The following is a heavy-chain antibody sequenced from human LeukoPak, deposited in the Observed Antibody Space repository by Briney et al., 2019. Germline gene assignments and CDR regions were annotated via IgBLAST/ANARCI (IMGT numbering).Heavy chain of an antibody. J-gene: IGHJ5*02. CDR2: IYYSGGT. D-gene: IGHD6-13*01. CDR1: GGSISSYY. CDR3: ARYSDNWFDP. V-gene: IGHV4-59*01. Sequence: SETLSLTCTVSGGSISSYYWSWIRQPPGKGLEWVGYIYYSGGTNYNPPLKSRVTISVDTSKNQFSLKLSSVTAADTAVYYCARYSDNWFDPWGQGTLVTVSS.